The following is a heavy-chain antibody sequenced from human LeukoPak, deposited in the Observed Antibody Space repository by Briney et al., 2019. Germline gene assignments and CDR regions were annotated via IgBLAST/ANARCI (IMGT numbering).Heavy chain of an antibody. D-gene: IGHD2-2*01. J-gene: IGHJ6*04. CDR2: INHSGTT. Sequence: PSETLSLTCAVYGGSFSVYYWNWIPHPPGKGVEWIGEINHSGTTNYNPSLKSRVTISVDTSKNQFSLRLSAVTAADTAVYHCARGLRLPSRSSPAVPHVWGKGTTVTVSA. CDR3: ARGLRLPSRSSPAVPHV. V-gene: IGHV4-34*01. CDR1: GGSFSVYY.